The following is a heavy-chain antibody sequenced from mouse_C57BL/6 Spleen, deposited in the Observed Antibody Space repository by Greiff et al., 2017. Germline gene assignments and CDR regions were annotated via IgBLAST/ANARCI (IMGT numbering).Heavy chain of an antibody. V-gene: IGHV1-50*01. CDR3: AIDYGCDY. D-gene: IGHD2-2*01. J-gene: IGHJ2*01. Sequence: QVHVKQPGAELVKPGASVKLSCKASGYTFTSYWMQWVKQRPGQGLEWIGEIDPSDSYTNYNQKFKGKATLTVDTSSSTAYMQLSSLTSEDSAVYYCAIDYGCDYWGQGTTLTVSS. CDR2: IDPSDSYT. CDR1: GYTFTSYW.